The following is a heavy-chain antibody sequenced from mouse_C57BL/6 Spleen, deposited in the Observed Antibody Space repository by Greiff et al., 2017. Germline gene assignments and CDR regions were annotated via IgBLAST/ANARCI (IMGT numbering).Heavy chain of an antibody. CDR3: ARSTSWDGYFDV. D-gene: IGHD4-1*01. CDR1: GFNIKNTY. J-gene: IGHJ1*03. Sequence: VHVKQSVAELVRPGASVKLSCTASGFNIKNTYMHWVKQRPEQGLEWIGRIDPANGNTKYAPKFQGKATITADTSSNTAYLQLSSLTSEDTAIYYCARSTSWDGYFDVWGTGTTVTVSS. CDR2: IDPANGNT. V-gene: IGHV14-3*01.